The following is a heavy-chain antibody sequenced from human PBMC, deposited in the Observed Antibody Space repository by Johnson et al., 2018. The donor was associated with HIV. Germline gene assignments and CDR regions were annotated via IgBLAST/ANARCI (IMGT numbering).Heavy chain of an antibody. Sequence: VQLVESGGGLVKPGGSLRLSCAASGFTFSKAWMNWVRQAPGKGLEWVGRIKSKTDAESPDYSAPVKDRFSISRDDTKNILYLQMDSVKTEDTAVYYGTAYFADEKDPAGDIWMEGISVTVSS. CDR1: GFTFSKAW. V-gene: IGHV3-15*01. CDR2: IKSKTDAESP. J-gene: IGHJ3*02. D-gene: IGHD2/OR15-2a*01. CDR3: TAYFADEKDPAGDI.